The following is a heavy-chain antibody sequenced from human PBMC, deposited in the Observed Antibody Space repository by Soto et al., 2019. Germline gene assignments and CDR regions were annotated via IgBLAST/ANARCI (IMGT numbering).Heavy chain of an antibody. CDR3: ARVPRGYSGYDFDY. Sequence: GVSVKVSCKASGYTFTGYYMHWVRQAPGQGLEWMGWINPNSGGTNYAQKFQGWVTMTRDTSISTAYMELSRLRSDDTAVYYCARVPRGYSGYDFDYWGQGTLVTVSS. D-gene: IGHD5-12*01. CDR2: INPNSGGT. CDR1: GYTFTGYY. J-gene: IGHJ4*02. V-gene: IGHV1-2*04.